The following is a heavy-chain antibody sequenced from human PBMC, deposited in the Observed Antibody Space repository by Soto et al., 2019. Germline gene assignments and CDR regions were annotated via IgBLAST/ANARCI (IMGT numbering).Heavy chain of an antibody. CDR1: GFTFGDYA. Sequence: GGSLRLSCTASGFTFGDYAMSWFRQAPGKGLEWVGFIRSKAYGGTTEYAASVKGRFTISRDDSKSIAYLQMNSLKTEDTAVYYCTRDQGDIGDDYIWGSYGYYYYYMDVWGKGTTVTVSS. D-gene: IGHD3-16*01. CDR3: TRDQGDIGDDYIWGSYGYYYYYMDV. J-gene: IGHJ6*03. CDR2: IRSKAYGGTT. V-gene: IGHV3-49*03.